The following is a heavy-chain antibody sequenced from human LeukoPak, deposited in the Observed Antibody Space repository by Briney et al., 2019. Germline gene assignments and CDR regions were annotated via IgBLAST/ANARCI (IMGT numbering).Heavy chain of an antibody. Sequence: PGGSLRLSCAASGVTFSSYAMSWVRQAPGKGLEWVSAISGSGGSTYYADSVKGRFTISRDNSKNTLYLQMNSLRAEDTAVYYCAREIRETVITRHYYYGIDVWGQGTTVTVSS. CDR1: GVTFSSYA. J-gene: IGHJ6*02. CDR2: ISGSGGST. CDR3: AREIRETVITRHYYYGIDV. D-gene: IGHD1-7*01. V-gene: IGHV3-23*01.